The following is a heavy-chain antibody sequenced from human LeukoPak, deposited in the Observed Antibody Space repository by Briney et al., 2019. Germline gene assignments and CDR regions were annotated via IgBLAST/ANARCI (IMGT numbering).Heavy chain of an antibody. J-gene: IGHJ4*02. CDR2: ISGRGSST. Sequence: GASLRLSCAASGFTFSSFALTWVRQAPGKGLEWVSVISGRGSSTFYADSVKGRFTISRDNSKNTLYLQMNSLRAEDTAVYYCAKGSSYSDGSGYYYFDYWGQGTLVAVSS. CDR3: AKGSSYSDGSGYYYFDY. CDR1: GFTFSSFA. D-gene: IGHD3-22*01. V-gene: IGHV3-23*01.